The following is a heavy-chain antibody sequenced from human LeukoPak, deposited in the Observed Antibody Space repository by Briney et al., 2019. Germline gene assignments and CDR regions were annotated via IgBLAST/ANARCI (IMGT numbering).Heavy chain of an antibody. CDR2: INHSGST. Sequence: SETLSLTCAVYGGSFSGYYWSWIRQPPGKGLEWIGEINHSGSTNYNPSLKSRVTISVDTSKNQFSLKLSSVTAADTAVYYCAISSSWYTGYYFDYWGQGTLVTVSS. V-gene: IGHV4-34*01. J-gene: IGHJ4*02. CDR3: AISSSWYTGYYFDY. D-gene: IGHD6-13*01. CDR1: GGSFSGYY.